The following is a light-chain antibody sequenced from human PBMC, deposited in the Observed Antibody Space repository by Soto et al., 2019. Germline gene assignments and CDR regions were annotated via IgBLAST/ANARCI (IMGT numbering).Light chain of an antibody. CDR3: SSYSGSNSVV. Sequence: QSALTQPPSASGSPGQSVTLSCTGTSTDVGGYNYVSWYQQHPGNAPKLIIYEVTTRPSGVPDRFSGSKSGNTASLTVSGLQAEDEADYYCSSYSGSNSVVFGGGTKLTVL. V-gene: IGLV2-8*01. CDR1: STDVGGYNY. J-gene: IGLJ2*01. CDR2: EVT.